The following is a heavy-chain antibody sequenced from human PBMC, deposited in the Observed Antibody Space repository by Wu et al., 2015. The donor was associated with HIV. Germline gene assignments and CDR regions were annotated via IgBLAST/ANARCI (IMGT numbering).Heavy chain of an antibody. CDR2: IIPFFGTP. Sequence: QVQLVQSGAEVKKPGSSVKVSCKASGGTFSDYAINWVRQAPGQGLEWVGGIIPFFGTPNYAQKFQGRVTITTDKSMTTAYMELSSLTSEDTAVYYCAGGRGVVVTTWGQGNAGHRLL. J-gene: IGHJ4*02. CDR1: GGTFSDYA. D-gene: IGHD2-21*02. V-gene: IGHV1-69*05. CDR3: AGGRGVVVTT.